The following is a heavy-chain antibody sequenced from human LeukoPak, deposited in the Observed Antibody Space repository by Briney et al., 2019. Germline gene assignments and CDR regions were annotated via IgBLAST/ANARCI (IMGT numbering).Heavy chain of an antibody. CDR1: GYTFTSYW. J-gene: IGHJ4*02. Sequence: GASVKVSCKASGYTFTSYWIGWVRQMPGKGLEWMGIISPGDSDTAYSPSFQGQVTISADKSISTAYLQWSSLKASDTAMYYCARRNGYNAGALDFDYWGQGTLVTVPS. V-gene: IGHV5-51*01. CDR2: ISPGDSDT. D-gene: IGHD5-24*01. CDR3: ARRNGYNAGALDFDY.